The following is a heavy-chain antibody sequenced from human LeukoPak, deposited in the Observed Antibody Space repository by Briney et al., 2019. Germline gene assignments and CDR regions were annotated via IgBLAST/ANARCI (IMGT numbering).Heavy chain of an antibody. V-gene: IGHV4-61*01. CDR1: GASLTNPTYY. J-gene: IGHJ5*02. CDR2: LYALESP. D-gene: IGHD6-6*01. Sequence: RPSETLSLTCTVSGASLTNPTYYQWSWIRQAPGKGLELIGSLYALESPKINPSLRSRVSLSLDTAKNQFSLRLRSLTAEDSAVYYCAKVIAARPAWGQGTLVTVSS. CDR3: AKVIAARPA.